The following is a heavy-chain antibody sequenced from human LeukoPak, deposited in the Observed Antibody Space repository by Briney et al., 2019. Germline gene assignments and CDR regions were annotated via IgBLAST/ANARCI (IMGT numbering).Heavy chain of an antibody. V-gene: IGHV4-39*07. Sequence: SETLSLTCNVSGDSISSSTYYWGWIRQPPGKGLEWIGSISHSGSTYYNSSLKSRVTISLDTSKNQFSLKLNSVTAADTAVYYCAKIAEWELNPYYYYYYMDVWGKGTTVTVSS. CDR3: AKIAEWELNPYYYYYYMDV. D-gene: IGHD1-26*01. CDR1: GDSISSSTYY. J-gene: IGHJ6*03. CDR2: ISHSGST.